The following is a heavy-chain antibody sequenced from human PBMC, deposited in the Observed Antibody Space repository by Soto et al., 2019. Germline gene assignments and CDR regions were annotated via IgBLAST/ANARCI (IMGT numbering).Heavy chain of an antibody. Sequence: QVYLVESGGGVVQPGRSLRLSCAVSGFTFPNFAMHWVRQAPGKGLEWVALISSDGNRRYYADSVKGRFTISRDNSKNTLYLQMYGLTTEDTAVFYCAKDHYVSRSGSVSPSYFDYWGQGTLVTVSS. D-gene: IGHD3-10*01. CDR2: ISSDGNRR. CDR1: GFTFPNFA. CDR3: AKDHYVSRSGSVSPSYFDY. J-gene: IGHJ4*02. V-gene: IGHV3-30*18.